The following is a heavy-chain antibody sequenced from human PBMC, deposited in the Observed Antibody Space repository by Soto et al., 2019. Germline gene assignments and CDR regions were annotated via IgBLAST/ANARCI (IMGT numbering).Heavy chain of an antibody. D-gene: IGHD6-13*01. CDR3: ARDLGYSSSWYIY. J-gene: IGHJ4*02. Sequence: QVQLVESGGGVVQPGRSLRLSCAASGFTFSSYGMHWVRQAPGKGLEWVAVIWYDGSNKYYADSVKGRFTISRDNSKNTLYLQMNSLRAEDTAVYYCARDLGYSSSWYIYWGQGTLFTVSS. CDR1: GFTFSSYG. V-gene: IGHV3-33*01. CDR2: IWYDGSNK.